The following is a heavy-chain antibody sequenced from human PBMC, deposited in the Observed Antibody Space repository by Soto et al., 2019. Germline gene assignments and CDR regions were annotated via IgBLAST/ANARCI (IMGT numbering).Heavy chain of an antibody. J-gene: IGHJ6*03. CDR2: ISAYNGNT. CDR3: ARAYCSSTSCYLLSRYYYYMDV. Sequence: QVQLVQSGAEVKKPGASVKVSCKASGYTFTSYGISWVRQAPGQGLEWMGWISAYNGNTNYAQKLQGRVTMTTDTSTSTAYMELRSLRSDDTAVYYCARAYCSSTSCYLLSRYYYYMDVWGKGTTITVSS. D-gene: IGHD2-2*01. V-gene: IGHV1-18*01. CDR1: GYTFTSYG.